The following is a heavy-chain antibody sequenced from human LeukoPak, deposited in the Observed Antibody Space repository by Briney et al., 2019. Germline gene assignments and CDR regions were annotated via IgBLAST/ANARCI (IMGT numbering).Heavy chain of an antibody. J-gene: IGHJ4*02. D-gene: IGHD3-10*01. CDR2: FSGSDVNT. Sequence: GGSLRLSCAASGFTFSNSVVSWVRQAPGKGLEWVSSFSGSDVNTHHADSVKGRFTISRDNSKNTLYLQMNSLRVEDTATYYCAKLKVFGSGSWDYWGQGSLVTVSS. V-gene: IGHV3-23*01. CDR1: GFTFSNSV. CDR3: AKLKVFGSGSWDY.